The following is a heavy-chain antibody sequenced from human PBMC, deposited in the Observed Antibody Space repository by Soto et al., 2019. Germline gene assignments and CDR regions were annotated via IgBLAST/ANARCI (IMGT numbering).Heavy chain of an antibody. CDR2: INAGNGNT. V-gene: IGHV1-3*01. J-gene: IGHJ6*02. CDR1: GYTFTSYA. D-gene: IGHD1-26*01. Sequence: GASVKVSCKDSGYTFTSYAMHWVRQAPRQRLEWMGWINAGNGNTKYSQKFQGRVTITRDTSASTAYMELSSLRSEDTAVYYCARDGRGVGATIHYYYYGMDVWGQGTTVTVSS. CDR3: ARDGRGVGATIHYYYYGMDV.